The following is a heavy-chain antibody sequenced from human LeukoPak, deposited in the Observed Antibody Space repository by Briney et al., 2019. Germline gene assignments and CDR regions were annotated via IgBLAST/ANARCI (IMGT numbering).Heavy chain of an antibody. CDR3: ATTGLYYYDSSGSTMKH. Sequence: PGGSLRLSCAASGFTFSSYEMNWVRQAPGKGLEWVSYISSSGSTIYYADSVKGRFTISRDNAKNSLYLQMNSLRAEDTAVYYCATTGLYYYDSSGSTMKHWGQGTLVTVS. CDR1: GFTFSSYE. D-gene: IGHD3-22*01. J-gene: IGHJ1*01. CDR2: ISSSGSTI. V-gene: IGHV3-48*03.